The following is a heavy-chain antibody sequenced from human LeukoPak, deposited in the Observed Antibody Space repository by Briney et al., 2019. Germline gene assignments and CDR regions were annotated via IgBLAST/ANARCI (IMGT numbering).Heavy chain of an antibody. V-gene: IGHV3-9*01. J-gene: IGHJ4*02. CDR2: ISWNSGSI. CDR3: AKGYDYVWGSYRSSFDY. Sequence: GGSLRLSCAASGFTFDDYAMHWVRQAPGKGLEWVSGISWNSGSIGYADSVKGRFTISRDNAKNSLYLQMNSLRAEDTALYYCAKGYDYVWGSYRSSFDYWGQGTLVTVSS. D-gene: IGHD3-16*02. CDR1: GFTFDDYA.